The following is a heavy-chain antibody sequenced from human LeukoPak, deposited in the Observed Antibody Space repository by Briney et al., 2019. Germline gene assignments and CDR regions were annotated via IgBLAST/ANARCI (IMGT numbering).Heavy chain of an antibody. CDR3: ATLFCSAGSCYPTPLGY. Sequence: ASVRVSCKASGYTFTSYGISWVRQAPGQGLEWMGWISAYNGNTNYAQTLQGGFTITTDTSTSTAYMKLRSLRSDDTAVYYCATLFCSAGSCYPTPLGYWGQGTLVTVSS. CDR1: GYTFTSYG. V-gene: IGHV1-18*01. CDR2: ISAYNGNT. D-gene: IGHD2-15*01. J-gene: IGHJ4*02.